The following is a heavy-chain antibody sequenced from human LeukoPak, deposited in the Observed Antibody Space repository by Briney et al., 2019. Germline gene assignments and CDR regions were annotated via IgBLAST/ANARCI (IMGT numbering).Heavy chain of an antibody. CDR2: IYHSGST. D-gene: IGHD4-17*01. J-gene: IGHJ6*02. CDR1: GGSISSYY. CDR3: AREAGDSGAHGMDV. V-gene: IGHV4-59*12. Sequence: SETLSLTCTVSGGSISSYYWSWIRQPPGKGLEWIGEIYHSGSTNYNPSLKSRVTISVDKSKNQFSLKLSSVTAADTAVYYCAREAGDSGAHGMDVWGQGTTVIVSS.